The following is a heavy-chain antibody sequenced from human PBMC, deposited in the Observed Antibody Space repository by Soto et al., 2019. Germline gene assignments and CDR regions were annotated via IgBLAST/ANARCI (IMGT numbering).Heavy chain of an antibody. CDR3: ARVSIAARPSNWFDP. V-gene: IGHV4-34*01. CDR1: GGYFRGYY. D-gene: IGHD6-6*01. Sequence: SETQSLTCAVYGGYFRGYYWSWISKTQGKGLEWIGEINHSGSTNYNPSLKSRVTISVDTSKNQFSLKLSSVTAADTAVYYCARVSIAARPSNWFDPCAQGTLVNGSS. CDR2: INHSGST. J-gene: IGHJ5*02.